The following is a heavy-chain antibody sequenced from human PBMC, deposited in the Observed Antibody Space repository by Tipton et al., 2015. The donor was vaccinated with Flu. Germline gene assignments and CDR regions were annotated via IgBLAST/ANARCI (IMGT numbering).Heavy chain of an antibody. V-gene: IGHV3-7*01. Sequence: SLRLSCAASGFTFSEYWMDWVRQAPGKGLEWVANINQDGSEKYYVDSVKGRFTISRDNAKKSLYLQMNSLRAEDTAVYYCARVYSSSSGRNAFDIWGQGTMVTVSS. D-gene: IGHD6-6*01. CDR1: GFTFSEYW. J-gene: IGHJ3*02. CDR3: ARVYSSSSGRNAFDI. CDR2: INQDGSEK.